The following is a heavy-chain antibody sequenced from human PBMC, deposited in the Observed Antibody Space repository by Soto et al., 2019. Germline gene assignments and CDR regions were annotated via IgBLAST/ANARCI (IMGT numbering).Heavy chain of an antibody. CDR2: ISGSGGST. Sequence: GGSLKLSCAASGYTFSSYAMSWVRQAPGKGLEWVSAISGSGGSTYYADSVKGRFTISRDNSKNTLYLQMNSLRAEDTAVYYCAKLLKPAYFDYWGQGTLVTVSS. CDR1: GYTFSSYA. V-gene: IGHV3-23*01. CDR3: AKLLKPAYFDY. J-gene: IGHJ4*02.